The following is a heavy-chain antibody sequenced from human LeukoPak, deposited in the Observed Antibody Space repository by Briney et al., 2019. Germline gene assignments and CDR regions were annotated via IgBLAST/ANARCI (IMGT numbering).Heavy chain of an antibody. CDR3: VRDGGYCTAATCNNWFGT. CDR1: GFTFSSYT. Sequence: GGSLRLSCAASGFTFSSYTMNWVRQAPGKGLEWVSSISTSSTYIYYAHSVKGRFTISRDNAKNSLYLRMNSLRVEDTAVYYCVRDGGYCTAATCNNWFGTWGQGTLVTVSS. J-gene: IGHJ5*02. D-gene: IGHD2-8*02. CDR2: ISTSSTYI. V-gene: IGHV3-21*03.